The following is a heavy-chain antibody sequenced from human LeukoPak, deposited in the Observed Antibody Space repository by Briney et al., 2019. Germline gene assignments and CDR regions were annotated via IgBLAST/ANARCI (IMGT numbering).Heavy chain of an antibody. J-gene: IGHJ6*02. CDR1: GYTFTGYY. V-gene: IGHV1-2*06. CDR3: ARGWFGAKYYYYGMDV. CDR2: INPNSGGT. Sequence: ASVKVSCEASGYTFTGYYMHWVRQAPGQGLEWMGRINPNSGGTNYAQKFQGRVTMTRDTSISTAYMELSRLRSDDTAVYYCARGWFGAKYYYYGMDVCGQGTTVTVSS. D-gene: IGHD3-10*01.